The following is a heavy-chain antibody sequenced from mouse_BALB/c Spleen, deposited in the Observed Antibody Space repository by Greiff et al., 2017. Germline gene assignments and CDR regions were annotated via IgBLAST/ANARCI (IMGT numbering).Heavy chain of an antibody. J-gene: IGHJ1*01. V-gene: IGHV1S29*02. D-gene: IGHD1-1*01. CDR1: GYTFTDYN. CDR3: ARRPTVVATWVDWYFDV. CDR2: IYPYNGGT. Sequence: VQLKQSGPELVKPGASVKISCKASGYTFTDYNMHWVKQSHGKSLEWIGYIYPYNGGTGYNQKFKSKATLTVDNSSSTAYMELRSLTSEDSAVYYCARRPTVVATWVDWYFDVWGAGTTVTVSS.